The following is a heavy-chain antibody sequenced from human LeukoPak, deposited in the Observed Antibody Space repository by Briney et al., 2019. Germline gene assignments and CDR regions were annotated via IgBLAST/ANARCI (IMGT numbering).Heavy chain of an antibody. CDR3: AKDLHSSSWYNYFQH. Sequence: PGGSLRLSCAASGFTFSSYAMSWVRQAPGKGLEWVSAISDSGGNTYYADSVTGRFTTSRDNSKNTLYLQMNSLRAEDTAVYYCAKDLHSSSWYNYFQHWGQGTLLTVSS. J-gene: IGHJ1*01. V-gene: IGHV3-23*01. D-gene: IGHD6-13*01. CDR1: GFTFSSYA. CDR2: ISDSGGNT.